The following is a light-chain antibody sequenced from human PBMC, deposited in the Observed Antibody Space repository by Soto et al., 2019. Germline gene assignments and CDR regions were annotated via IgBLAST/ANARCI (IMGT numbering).Light chain of an antibody. J-gene: IGKJ3*01. V-gene: IGKV3-15*01. Sequence: EIVMTQSPATLYVSPGERATLSCRASQSVSSNLAWYQQRRGQAPRLLIYGTSTRATGIPARFSGSGSGTEFPLTISSLQSEDFAVYYCQQYTKWPLFTFGPGTRVD. CDR2: GTS. CDR1: QSVSSN. CDR3: QQYTKWPLFT.